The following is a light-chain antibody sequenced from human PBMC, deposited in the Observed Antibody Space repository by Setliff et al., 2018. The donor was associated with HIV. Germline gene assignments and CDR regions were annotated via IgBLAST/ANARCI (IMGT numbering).Light chain of an antibody. CDR1: SSDVGDYNY. CDR3: SSYTSSSTYV. J-gene: IGLJ1*01. Sequence: QSVLTQHASVSGSPGQSITISCTGTSSDVGDYNYVSWYQQHPGKAPKLMISDVSKRPSGVSSRFSGSKSGNTASLTISGLQTEDEADYYCSSYTSSSTYVFGTGTKVTVL. V-gene: IGLV2-14*01. CDR2: DVS.